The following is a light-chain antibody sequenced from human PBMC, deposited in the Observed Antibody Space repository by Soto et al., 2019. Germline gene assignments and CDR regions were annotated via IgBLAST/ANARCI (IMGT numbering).Light chain of an antibody. V-gene: IGLV2-14*03. CDR1: SSDVGGYNY. CDR3: SSYTNTITRV. J-gene: IGLJ3*02. CDR2: DVS. Sequence: QSALTQPASVSGSPGQSITISCTGTSSDVGGYNYVSWYQQLPGKAPKLLIYDVSNRPSGISNRFSGSKSDNTASLTISGLQAEDEADYYCSSYTNTITRVFGGGTKLTVL.